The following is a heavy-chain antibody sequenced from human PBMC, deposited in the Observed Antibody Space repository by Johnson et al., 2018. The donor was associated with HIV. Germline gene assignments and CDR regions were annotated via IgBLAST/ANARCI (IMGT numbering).Heavy chain of an antibody. CDR3: AREYYGSGSMEAFDI. D-gene: IGHD3-10*01. CDR2: ISGSGGNT. V-gene: IGHV3-23*04. J-gene: IGHJ3*02. Sequence: VQLVESGGGLVQPGGSLRLSCATSGFTFSFYALTWVRQAPGKGLEWVSAISGSGGNTYYADSVRGRFTISRDSSKNTLYLQMNSLRAEDTAVYYCAREYYGSGSMEAFDIWGQGTMVTVSS. CDR1: GFTFSFYA.